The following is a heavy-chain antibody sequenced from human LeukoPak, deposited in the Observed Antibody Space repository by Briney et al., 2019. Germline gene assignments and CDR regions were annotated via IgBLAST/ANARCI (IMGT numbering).Heavy chain of an antibody. CDR1: GGSISSGDYY. J-gene: IGHJ4*02. D-gene: IGHD6-13*01. V-gene: IGHV4-30-4*08. CDR3: AREGPYSSSWYY. CDR2: IYYSGST. Sequence: SETLSLTCTVSGGSISSGDYYWSWIRQPPGKGLEWIGYIYYSGSTYYNPSLKSRVTISVDTSKNQFSLKLSSVTAADTAVYYCAREGPYSSSWYYWGQGTLVTVSS.